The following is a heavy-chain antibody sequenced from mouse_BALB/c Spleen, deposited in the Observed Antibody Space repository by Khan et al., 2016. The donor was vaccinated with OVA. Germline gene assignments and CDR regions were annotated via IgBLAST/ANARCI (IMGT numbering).Heavy chain of an antibody. CDR1: GYTFSSYW. CDR2: ILPGSGTS. D-gene: IGHD1-1*01. V-gene: IGHV1-9*01. Sequence: QIQLVQSGAELMKPGASVKISCKASGYTFSSYWIEWVKQRPGHGLEWIGDILPGSGTSNYNEKFKSKAPFTADTYSNTAYMQLSSLTSEDSAVYYCARGNYYGSSSWFGYWGQGTLVTVSA. CDR3: ARGNYYGSSSWFGY. J-gene: IGHJ3*01.